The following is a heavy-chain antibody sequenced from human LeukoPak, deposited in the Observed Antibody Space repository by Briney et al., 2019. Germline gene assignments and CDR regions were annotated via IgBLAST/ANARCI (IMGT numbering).Heavy chain of an antibody. Sequence: GGYLRLSCAASGFTFSTYAMHWVRQAPGKGLEWVSLISWDGGSTYYADSVKGRFSISRDNSKNSLYLQMHSLRPEDTAFYYCAKDISSGSTWSPYFDYWGQGTLVTVSS. J-gene: IGHJ4*02. V-gene: IGHV3-43D*03. CDR2: ISWDGGST. CDR3: AKDISSGSTWSPYFDY. CDR1: GFTFSTYA. D-gene: IGHD6-13*01.